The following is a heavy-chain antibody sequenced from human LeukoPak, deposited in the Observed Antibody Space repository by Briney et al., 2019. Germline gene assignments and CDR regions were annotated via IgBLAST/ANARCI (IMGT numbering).Heavy chain of an antibody. V-gene: IGHV3-13*01. CDR2: IGTAGDT. Sequence: SGGSLSLSCAASGFTFSSYDMHWVRHATGKGLEWVSAIGTAGDTYYPGSVKGGFTISRENAKNTLDLQMNSLRAGDTAVYYCARDRAGTLDYWDQGTLVSVSS. CDR1: GFTFSSYD. J-gene: IGHJ4*02. CDR3: ARDRAGTLDY. D-gene: IGHD1-1*01.